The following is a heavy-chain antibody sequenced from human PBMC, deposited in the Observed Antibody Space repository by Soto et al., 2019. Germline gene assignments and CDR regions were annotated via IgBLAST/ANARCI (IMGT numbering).Heavy chain of an antibody. D-gene: IGHD3-3*01. Sequence: SXTLSLTCTVSSDSIDTSNYYWGWIRQPPGKGLEWIGSIYFSGRTYYNPSLKSRVITSVDTAQNQFSLKLTSVTAADTAVYYCARLVYYDFWSGYPRDGMDVWGQGTTVTVSS. CDR3: ARLVYYDFWSGYPRDGMDV. CDR2: IYFSGRT. V-gene: IGHV4-39*01. CDR1: SDSIDTSNYY. J-gene: IGHJ6*02.